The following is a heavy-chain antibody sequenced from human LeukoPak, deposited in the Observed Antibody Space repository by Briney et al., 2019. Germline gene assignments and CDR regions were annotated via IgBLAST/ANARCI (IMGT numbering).Heavy chain of an antibody. Sequence: GGSLRLSCAASGFTFSSYGMHWVRQAPGKGLEWVAVISYDGSNKYYADSVKGRLTISRDNSKNTLYLQMNSLRAEDTAVYYCAKQVPTVTALGGMDVWGQGTTVTVSS. CDR3: AKQVPTVTALGGMDV. V-gene: IGHV3-30*18. CDR2: ISYDGSNK. D-gene: IGHD4-17*01. CDR1: GFTFSSYG. J-gene: IGHJ6*02.